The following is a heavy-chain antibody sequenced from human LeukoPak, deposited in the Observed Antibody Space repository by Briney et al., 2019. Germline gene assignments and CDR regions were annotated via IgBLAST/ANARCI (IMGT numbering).Heavy chain of an antibody. Sequence: GGSLRLSCAASGFTFSSYSMTWVRQAPGKGLEWVSSISSSSSYIYYADSVKGRFTISRDNAKNSLYLQMNSLRAEDTAVYYCARTSTIWSGYWYYRPIDYWGQGTLVTVSS. D-gene: IGHD3-3*01. V-gene: IGHV3-21*01. CDR2: ISSSSSYI. J-gene: IGHJ4*02. CDR3: ARTSTIWSGYWYYRPIDY. CDR1: GFTFSSYS.